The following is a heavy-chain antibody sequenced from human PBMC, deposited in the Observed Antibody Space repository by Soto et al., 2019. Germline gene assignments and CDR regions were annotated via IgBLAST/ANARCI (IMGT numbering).Heavy chain of an antibody. CDR3: ARRHAYGGNSAAFDI. V-gene: IGHV1-69*13. D-gene: IGHD2-21*02. CDR1: GGTFKTES. J-gene: IGHJ3*02. CDR2: ILPVFDTT. Sequence: QVRLVQSGAEVKKPGSSVKVSCKYSGGTFKTESINWLRQAPGQGLEWMGNILPVFDTTDYPPIFQGRVTMTADQATTTAYIELSSLTSQDTALYFCARRHAYGGNSAAFDIWGQGTMVTVPS.